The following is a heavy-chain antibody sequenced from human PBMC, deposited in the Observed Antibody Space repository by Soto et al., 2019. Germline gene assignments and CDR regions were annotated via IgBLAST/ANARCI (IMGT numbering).Heavy chain of an antibody. CDR3: ARAPIIPGFFDY. D-gene: IGHD3-10*01. CDR1: GYTFTSYY. CDR2: INPSGGST. V-gene: IGHV1-46*01. Sequence: ASVKVSCKASGYTFTSYYMHWVRQAPGQGLEWMGIINPSGGSTSYAQKFQGRVTISRDNSKNTLYLQMNSLRAEDTAVYYCARAPIIPGFFDYWGQGTLVTVSS. J-gene: IGHJ4*02.